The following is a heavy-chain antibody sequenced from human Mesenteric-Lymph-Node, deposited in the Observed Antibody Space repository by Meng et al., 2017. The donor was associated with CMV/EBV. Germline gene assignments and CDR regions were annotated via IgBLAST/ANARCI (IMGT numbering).Heavy chain of an antibody. Sequence: ASVKVSCKASGYTFTSYDINWVRQATGQGLEWMAWMNPNSANTGYAQKFQGRVTMTRNTSISTAYMEVSSLRSEDTAVYYCARDKYASGPMDYWGQGTLVTVSS. CDR1: GYTFTSYD. J-gene: IGHJ4*02. V-gene: IGHV1-8*01. CDR3: ARDKYASGPMDY. D-gene: IGHD2-2*01. CDR2: MNPNSANT.